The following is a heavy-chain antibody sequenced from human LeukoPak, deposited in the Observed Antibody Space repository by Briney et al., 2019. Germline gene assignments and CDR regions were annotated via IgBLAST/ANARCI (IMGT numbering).Heavy chain of an antibody. V-gene: IGHV4-59*11. Sequence: SETLSLTCTVSGGSISGHYWSWIRQSPGKGLEWIGYIRYTGSTNYNPSLNSRVTMSVDTPHNQFSLRLTSVTAADTAVYYCARLHALGAEEFDRWGQGALVTVSS. J-gene: IGHJ5*02. CDR3: ARLHALGAEEFDR. D-gene: IGHD3-16*01. CDR2: IRYTGST. CDR1: GGSISGHY.